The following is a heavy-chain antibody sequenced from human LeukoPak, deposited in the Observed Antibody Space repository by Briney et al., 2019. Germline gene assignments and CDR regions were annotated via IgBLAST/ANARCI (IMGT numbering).Heavy chain of an antibody. V-gene: IGHV3-53*01. CDR2: IYSGGST. J-gene: IGHJ6*03. CDR3: ARGYCSSTSCYGGYYYYYYMDV. Sequence: GGSLRLSCAASGFTFSSYAMSWVRQAPGKGLEWVSVIYSGGSTYYADSVKGRFTISRDNSKYTLYLQMNSLRAEDTAVYYCARGYCSSTSCYGGYYYYYYMDVWGKGTTVTVSS. CDR1: GFTFSSYA. D-gene: IGHD2-2*01.